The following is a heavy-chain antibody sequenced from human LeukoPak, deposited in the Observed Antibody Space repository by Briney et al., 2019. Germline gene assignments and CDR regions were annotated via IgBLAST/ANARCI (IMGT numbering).Heavy chain of an antibody. D-gene: IGHD4-11*01. Sequence: ASVKVSCKASGYTFTNFDINWVRQATGQGLEWMGLMNPKTGNTGSAQKLQGRVTISGNTSISTAYMELSSLRSEDTAVYYCVRIDYSNAFDIWGQGTMVTVSS. CDR3: VRIDYSNAFDI. J-gene: IGHJ3*02. CDR2: MNPKTGNT. CDR1: GYTFTNFD. V-gene: IGHV1-8*01.